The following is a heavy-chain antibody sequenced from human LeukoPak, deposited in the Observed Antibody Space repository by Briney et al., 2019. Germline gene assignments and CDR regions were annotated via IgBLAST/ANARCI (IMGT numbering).Heavy chain of an antibody. CDR2: ISGSGGST. D-gene: IGHD6-19*01. Sequence: GGSLRLSCVASGFTSGHIFTDYWMTWVRQVPGKGLEWVSAISGSGGSTYYADSVKGRFTISRDNSKNTLYLQMNSLRAEDTAVYYCAKVKVAGTFDYWGQGTLVTVSS. V-gene: IGHV3-23*01. J-gene: IGHJ4*02. CDR1: GFTSGHIFTDYW. CDR3: AKVKVAGTFDY.